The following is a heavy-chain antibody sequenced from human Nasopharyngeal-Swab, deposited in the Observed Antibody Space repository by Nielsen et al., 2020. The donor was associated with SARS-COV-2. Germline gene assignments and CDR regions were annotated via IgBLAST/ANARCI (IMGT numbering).Heavy chain of an antibody. J-gene: IGHJ4*02. D-gene: IGHD6-19*01. V-gene: IGHV3-30-3*01. CDR2: ISYDGSNK. Sequence: GESLKISCAASGFTFSSYAMHWVRQAPGKGLEWVAVISYDGSNKYYADSVKGRFTISRDNSKNTLYLQTNSLRAEDTAVYYCARDSAVAGRGRVPGYWGQGTLVTVSS. CDR3: ARDSAVAGRGRVPGY. CDR1: GFTFSSYA.